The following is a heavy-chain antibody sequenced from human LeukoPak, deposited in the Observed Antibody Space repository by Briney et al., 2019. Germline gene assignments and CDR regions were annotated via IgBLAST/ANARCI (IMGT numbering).Heavy chain of an antibody. D-gene: IGHD3-3*01. CDR3: AREATLEWLLH. Sequence: PSETLSLTCTVSGGSISSGGYYWSWIRQHPGKGLEWIGYIYYSGSTYYNPSLKSRVTISVDTSKNQFSLKLSSVTAADTAVYYCAREATLEWLLHWGQGTLVTVSS. CDR2: IYYSGST. V-gene: IGHV4-31*03. CDR1: GGSISSGGYY. J-gene: IGHJ4*02.